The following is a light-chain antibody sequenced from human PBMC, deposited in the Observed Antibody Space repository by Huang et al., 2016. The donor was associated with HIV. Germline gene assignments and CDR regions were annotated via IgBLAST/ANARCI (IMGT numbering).Light chain of an antibody. CDR3: QQYNNWLGT. Sequence: EIVMTQSPATLSVSPGERATLSCRASQSFSSNLACYQQKPGQAPRILIYGASDRATGIPARFSGSGSGTEFTLALSSLQSEDFAVYYCQQYNNWLGTFGQGTKLEIK. V-gene: IGKV3-15*01. CDR1: QSFSSN. CDR2: GAS. J-gene: IGKJ2*01.